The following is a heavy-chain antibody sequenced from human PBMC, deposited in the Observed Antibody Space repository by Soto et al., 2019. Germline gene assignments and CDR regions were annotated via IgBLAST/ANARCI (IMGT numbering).Heavy chain of an antibody. Sequence: EVKLVESGGGLVQPGGSLRLSCAASGFTFSTYGMHWDRQAPGKGLEYVSAISYNGGSTFYANSVKGRFTISRDNSKSTLWLQMDSLRAEDMAVYYCARGASRVGATTRPSDYWGQGTLVTVSS. V-gene: IGHV3-64*01. D-gene: IGHD1-26*01. CDR2: ISYNGGST. J-gene: IGHJ4*02. CDR3: ARGASRVGATTRPSDY. CDR1: GFTFSTYG.